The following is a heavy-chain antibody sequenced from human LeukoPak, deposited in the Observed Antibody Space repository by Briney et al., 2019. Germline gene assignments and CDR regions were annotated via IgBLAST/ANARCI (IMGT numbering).Heavy chain of an antibody. V-gene: IGHV3-30*18. D-gene: IGHD6-19*01. CDR1: GFTFSSYG. CDR2: ISYDGSNE. CDR3: AKDWSVAGTWAFDY. Sequence: PGGSLRLSCAASGFTFSSYGMHWVRQAPGKGLEWVAVISYDGSNEYYADSVKGRFTISRDNSKNTLYLQMNSLRAEDTAVYYCAKDWSVAGTWAFDYWGQGTLVTVSS. J-gene: IGHJ4*02.